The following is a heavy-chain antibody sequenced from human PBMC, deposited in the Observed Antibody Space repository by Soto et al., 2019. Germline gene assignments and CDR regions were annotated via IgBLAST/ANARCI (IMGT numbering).Heavy chain of an antibody. J-gene: IGHJ3*02. CDR3: AKDEATTGAFDI. Sequence: LRLSCPGSGFTFSSYAISWVRQAPGKGLEWVSAISGSGGSTYYADSVKGRFTISRDNSKNTLYLQMNSLRAEDTAVYYCAKDEATTGAFDIWGQGTMVT. CDR1: GFTFSSYA. D-gene: IGHD1-1*01. V-gene: IGHV3-23*01. CDR2: ISGSGGST.